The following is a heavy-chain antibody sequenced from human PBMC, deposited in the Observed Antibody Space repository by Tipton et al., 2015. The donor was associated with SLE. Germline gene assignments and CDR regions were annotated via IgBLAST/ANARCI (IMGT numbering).Heavy chain of an antibody. J-gene: IGHJ4*02. D-gene: IGHD1-1*01. Sequence: TLSLTCTVSGGSISSSSYYWSWIRQPPGKGLEWIGYIYYSGSTYYNPSLKSRVTISVDTSKNQFSLKLSSVTAADTAVYYCARGWERGYFDYWGQGTLVTVSS. CDR2: IYYSGST. V-gene: IGHV4-30-4*01. CDR3: ARGWERGYFDY. CDR1: GGSISSSSYY.